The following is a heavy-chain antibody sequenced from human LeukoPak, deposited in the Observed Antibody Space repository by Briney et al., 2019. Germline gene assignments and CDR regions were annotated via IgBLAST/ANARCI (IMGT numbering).Heavy chain of an antibody. Sequence: GGSLRLSCAASGFTFSSYWMHWVRQALGKGLVWVSRISSDGSSTSSADSVKGRFTISRDNAKNTLYLQMNSLRAEDTAVYYCARDFDYGDYWGQGTLVTVSS. CDR3: ARDFDYGDY. CDR1: GFTFSSYW. V-gene: IGHV3-74*01. D-gene: IGHD3-3*01. CDR2: ISSDGSST. J-gene: IGHJ4*02.